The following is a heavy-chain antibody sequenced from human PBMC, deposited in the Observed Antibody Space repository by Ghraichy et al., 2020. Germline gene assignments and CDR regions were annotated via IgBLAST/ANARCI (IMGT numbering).Heavy chain of an antibody. CDR3: TKDQVGYNRPHDY. V-gene: IGHV3-23*01. Sequence: LSLTCAASGFTFAYCAMNWVRQAPGKGLEWVSTISGGGAYSFYADSVKGRFAISRDNSNDMLYLQINSLRAEDTAVYYCTKDQVGYNRPHDYWGQGTLVTVSS. CDR1: GFTFAYCA. J-gene: IGHJ4*02. CDR2: ISGGGAYS. D-gene: IGHD1-1*01.